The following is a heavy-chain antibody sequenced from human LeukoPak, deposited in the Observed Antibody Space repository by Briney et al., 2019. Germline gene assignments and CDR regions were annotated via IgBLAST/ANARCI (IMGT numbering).Heavy chain of an antibody. CDR1: GGSISSYY. V-gene: IGHV4-59*01. J-gene: IGHJ5*02. Sequence: SETLSLTCTVSGGSISSYYWSWLRQPPGKGLEWIGYIYYSGSTNYNPSLKSRVTISVDTSKNQFSLKLSSVTAADTAVYYCASDEAVAGTGWFDPWGQGTLVTVSS. CDR3: ASDEAVAGTGWFDP. D-gene: IGHD6-19*01. CDR2: IYYSGST.